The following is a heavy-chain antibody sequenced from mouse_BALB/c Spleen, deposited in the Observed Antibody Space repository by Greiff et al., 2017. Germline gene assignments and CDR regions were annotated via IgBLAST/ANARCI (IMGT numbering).Heavy chain of an antibody. CDR1: GFTFSNYW. CDR3: TRNFYFDY. V-gene: IGHV6-6*02. J-gene: IGHJ2*01. CDR2: IRLKSNNYAT. Sequence: EVKVEESGGGLVQPGGSMKLSCVASGFTFSNYWMNWVRQSPEKGLEWVAEIRLKSNNYATHYAESVKGRFTISRDDSKSSVYLQMNNLRAEDTGIYYCTRNFYFDYWGQGTTLTVSS.